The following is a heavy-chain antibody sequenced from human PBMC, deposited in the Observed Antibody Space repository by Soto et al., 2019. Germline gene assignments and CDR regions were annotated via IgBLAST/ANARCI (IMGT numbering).Heavy chain of an antibody. J-gene: IGHJ5*02. V-gene: IGHV3-74*01. D-gene: IGHD2-15*01. CDR2: IDTDGRVT. CDR3: ARDTPHNWFHP. Sequence: GGSLRLSCAASGLTFSGYWMHWVRQAPGKGLVWVSRIDTDGRVTNYADSVEGRFTISRDDAKNTLYLQMNSLRAEDTAVYYCARDTPHNWFHPWGQGSXXTVS. CDR1: GLTFSGYW.